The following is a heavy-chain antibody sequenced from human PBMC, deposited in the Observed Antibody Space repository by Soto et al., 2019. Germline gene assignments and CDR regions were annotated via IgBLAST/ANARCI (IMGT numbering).Heavy chain of an antibody. D-gene: IGHD3-22*01. CDR3: ARSRDYYDSSGYYDGMDV. V-gene: IGHV3-21*01. J-gene: IGHJ6*02. CDR2: ISSSSSYI. CDR1: GFTFSSYS. Sequence: EVQLVESGGGLVKPGGSLRLSCAASGFTFSSYSMNWVRQAPGKGLEWVSSISSSSSYIYYADSVKGRFTISRDNAKNSLYLQKNSLRAEDTAVYYCARSRDYYDSSGYYDGMDVWGQGTTVTVSS.